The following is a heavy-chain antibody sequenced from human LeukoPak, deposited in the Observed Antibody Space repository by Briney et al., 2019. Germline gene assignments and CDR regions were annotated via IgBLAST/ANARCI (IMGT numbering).Heavy chain of an antibody. CDR1: GFTFSSYE. D-gene: IGHD6-13*01. Sequence: GGSLRLSCAASGFTFSSYEMNWVRQAPGKGLEYVSAISSNGGSTYYANSVKGRFTISRDNSKNTLYLQMGSLRAEDMAVYYCARLGIAAAGEYYFDYWGQGTLVTVSS. V-gene: IGHV3-64*01. CDR2: ISSNGGST. CDR3: ARLGIAAAGEYYFDY. J-gene: IGHJ4*02.